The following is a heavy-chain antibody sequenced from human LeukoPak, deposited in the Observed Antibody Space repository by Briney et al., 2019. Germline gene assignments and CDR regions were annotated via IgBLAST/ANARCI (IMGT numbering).Heavy chain of an antibody. J-gene: IGHJ4*02. CDR1: GDSVSSNSAA. D-gene: IGHD3-22*01. Sequence: SQTLSLTCAISGDSVSSNSAAWNWIRQSPSRGLEWLGRTYYRSKWYNDYAVSVKSRITINPDTSKNQFSLQLNSVTPEDMAVYYCARGGYYYDSSGYYYEERREYYFDYWGQGTLVTVSS. CDR2: TYYRSKWYN. CDR3: ARGGYYYDSSGYYYEERREYYFDY. V-gene: IGHV6-1*01.